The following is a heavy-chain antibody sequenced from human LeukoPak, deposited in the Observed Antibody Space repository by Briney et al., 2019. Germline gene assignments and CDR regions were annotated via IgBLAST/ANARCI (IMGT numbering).Heavy chain of an antibody. V-gene: IGHV3-74*01. CDR1: GFTFSTYW. D-gene: IGHD6-13*01. CDR3: VKDLSTSWYYFDY. CDR2: INSDGSST. Sequence: GGSLRLSCAASGFTFSTYWMHWVRQAPGKGLVWVSRINSDGSSTNYADSVEGRFTISRDNAKNTLYLQMISLRAEDTAVYYCVKDLSTSWYYFDYWGQGTLVTVSS. J-gene: IGHJ4*02.